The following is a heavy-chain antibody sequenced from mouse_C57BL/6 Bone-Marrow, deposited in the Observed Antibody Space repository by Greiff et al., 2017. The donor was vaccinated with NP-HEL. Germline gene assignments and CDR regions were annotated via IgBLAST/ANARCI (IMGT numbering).Heavy chain of an antibody. Sequence: QVQLKQSGPELVKPGASVKISCKASGYAFSSSWMNWVKQRPGQGLEWIGRIYPGDGDTNYNGKFKGKATLTADKSSSTAYMQLSSLTSEDSAVYFCASPITTVVAYYAMDYWGQGTSVTVSS. D-gene: IGHD1-1*01. V-gene: IGHV1-82*01. CDR3: ASPITTVVAYYAMDY. J-gene: IGHJ4*01. CDR2: IYPGDGDT. CDR1: GYAFSSSW.